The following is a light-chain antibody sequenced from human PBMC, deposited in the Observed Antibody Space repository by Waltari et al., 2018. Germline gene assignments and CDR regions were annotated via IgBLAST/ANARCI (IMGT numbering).Light chain of an antibody. V-gene: IGKV3-20*01. J-gene: IGKJ2*01. Sequence: EIVLTQSPGTLSLSPGERATLSCRASQSFDSNYFAWFQQRPGQVPRLLIYAASSRATDIPDRFSGSVSETDFTLTISRLEPEDFAVYYCQQYAKAPDTFGQGTRLEIK. CDR3: QQYAKAPDT. CDR2: AAS. CDR1: QSFDSNY.